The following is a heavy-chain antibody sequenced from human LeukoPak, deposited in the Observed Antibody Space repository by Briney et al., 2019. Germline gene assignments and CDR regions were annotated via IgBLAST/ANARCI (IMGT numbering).Heavy chain of an antibody. CDR2: IYYSGST. CDR3: ARGPTLT. J-gene: IGHJ5*02. CDR1: GGSISGSSYY. Sequence: PSETLSLTCTVSGGSISGSSYYWGWIRQPPGKGLEWIGSIYYSGSTYYNPSLKSRVTISVDTSKNQFSLKLSSVTAADTAVYYCARGPTLTWGQGTLVTVSS. V-gene: IGHV4-39*07. D-gene: IGHD2/OR15-2a*01.